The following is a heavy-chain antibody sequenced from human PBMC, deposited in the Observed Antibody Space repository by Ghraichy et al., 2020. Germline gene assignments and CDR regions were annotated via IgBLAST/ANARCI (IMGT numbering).Heavy chain of an antibody. D-gene: IGHD6-13*01. CDR2: IYWNDDK. Sequence: TRGRACAFSGVSLSTSGVGVGWIRQPPGKALEWLALIYWNDDKRYSPSLKSRLTITKDTSKNQVVLTMTNMDPVDTATYYCARIPSGGPRDSSSWYVELTRFDPWGQGTLVTVSS. V-gene: IGHV2-5*01. J-gene: IGHJ5*02. CDR1: GVSLSTSGVG. CDR3: ARIPSGGPRDSSSWYVELTRFDP.